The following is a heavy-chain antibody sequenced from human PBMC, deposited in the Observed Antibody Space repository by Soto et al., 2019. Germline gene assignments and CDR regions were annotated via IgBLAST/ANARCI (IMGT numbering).Heavy chain of an antibody. V-gene: IGHV3-23*01. J-gene: IGHJ4*02. D-gene: IGHD6-19*01. CDR2: MSGSGGYT. CDR3: AKIAVPGYYFEH. Sequence: PGRSLRLSCAASGLTFSTYAMGWVRQAPGKGLEWVSAMSGSGGYTYYADSVKGRFTISRDNSKNTLYLQMNSLRAEDTAVYYCAKIAVPGYYFEHWGQGTLVTVSS. CDR1: GLTFSTYA.